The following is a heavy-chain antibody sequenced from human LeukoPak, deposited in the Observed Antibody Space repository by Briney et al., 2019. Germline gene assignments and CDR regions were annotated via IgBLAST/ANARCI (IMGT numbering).Heavy chain of an antibody. D-gene: IGHD3-22*01. V-gene: IGHV3-73*01. CDR1: GLTFSGSA. Sequence: GGSLRLSCAASGLTFSGSAMHWVRQASGKGLEWVGRIRSKANSYATAYGASVDGSFTISRDDSKNTAYLQMNSLKTEDTAVYYCNYYDSSGYRSIDYWGQGTLVTVSS. CDR2: IRSKANSYAT. CDR3: NYYDSSGYRSIDY. J-gene: IGHJ4*02.